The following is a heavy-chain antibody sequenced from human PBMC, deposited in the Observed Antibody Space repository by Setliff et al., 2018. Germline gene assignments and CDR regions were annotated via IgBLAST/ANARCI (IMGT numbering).Heavy chain of an antibody. CDR3: ARDVPFWSGYYTGYYYYYGMDV. CDR1: GYTFTSYD. Sequence: ASVKVSCKASGYTFTSYDINWVRQATGQGLEWMGWMDPNSGNTGYAQKFQGRVTMTRNTSISTAYMELSSLRSEDTAVYYCARDVPFWSGYYTGYYYYYGMDVWGQGTTVTVSS. V-gene: IGHV1-8*02. D-gene: IGHD3-3*01. CDR2: MDPNSGNT. J-gene: IGHJ6*02.